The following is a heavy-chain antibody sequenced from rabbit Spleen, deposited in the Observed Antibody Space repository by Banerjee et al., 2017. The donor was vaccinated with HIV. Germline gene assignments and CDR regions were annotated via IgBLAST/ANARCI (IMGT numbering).Heavy chain of an antibody. CDR3: ARDTSSSFSSYGMDL. CDR2: IDTGSSGFT. Sequence: QSLEESGGGLVQPEGSLTLTCTASGFSFSGNSYMCWVRQAPGKGLEWIACIDTGSSGFTYFASWAKGRFTISKTSSTTVTLQMTSLTAADTATYFCARDTSSSFSSYGMDLWGPGTLVTVS. J-gene: IGHJ6*01. CDR1: GFSFSGNSY. D-gene: IGHD1-1*01. V-gene: IGHV1S40*01.